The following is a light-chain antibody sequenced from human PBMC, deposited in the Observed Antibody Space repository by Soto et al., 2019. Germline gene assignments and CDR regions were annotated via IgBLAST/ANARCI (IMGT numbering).Light chain of an antibody. CDR2: DTS. J-gene: IGKJ5*01. Sequence: EIVLTQSPATLSLSPGERATLSCGASQSINSNYLAWYQQKPGLAPRLVIYDTSRRAPGIPDRLTGSGSGPDFTLTSSRLEPEDSAIYYCQQYGSSPTFGQGTRLEMK. CDR3: QQYGSSPT. CDR1: QSINSNY. V-gene: IGKV3D-20*01.